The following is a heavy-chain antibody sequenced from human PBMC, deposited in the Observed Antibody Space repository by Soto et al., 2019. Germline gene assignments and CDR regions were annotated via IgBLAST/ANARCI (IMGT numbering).Heavy chain of an antibody. CDR1: GGTFSSYA. Sequence: SVKVSCKASGGTFSSYAISWVRQAPGQGLEWMGVIIPIVGTANYAQKFQGRVTITADESTSTAYMELSSLRSEDTAVYYCARAPAMVRGVIGYYYYGMDVWGQGTTVTVSS. D-gene: IGHD3-10*01. CDR2: IIPIVGTA. J-gene: IGHJ6*02. CDR3: ARAPAMVRGVIGYYYYGMDV. V-gene: IGHV1-69*13.